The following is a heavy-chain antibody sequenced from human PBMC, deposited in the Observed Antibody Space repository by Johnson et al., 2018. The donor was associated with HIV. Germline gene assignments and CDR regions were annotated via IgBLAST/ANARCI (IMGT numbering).Heavy chain of an antibody. V-gene: IGHV3-66*02. D-gene: IGHD7-27*01. CDR1: GFTVSSNY. CDR3: ARENWGQRMNAFDI. Sequence: VQLVESGGGFVQPGGSLRLSCAASGFTVSSNYMSWVRQAPGKGLEWVSAISGGGGSTYYADSVKGRFTISRDNSKNTLYLQMNSLRAEDTAVYYCARENWGQRMNAFDIWGQGTMVTVSS. CDR2: ISGGGGST. J-gene: IGHJ3*02.